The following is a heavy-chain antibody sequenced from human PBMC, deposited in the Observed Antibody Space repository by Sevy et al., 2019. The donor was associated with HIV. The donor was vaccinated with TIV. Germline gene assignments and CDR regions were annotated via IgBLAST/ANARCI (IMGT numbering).Heavy chain of an antibody. Sequence: GGSLRLSCTASGFTFSSYDMNWVRQAPGKGLEWVSKIRSSGSSIYYADSVKGRFTISRDNAKNSLNLQMNSLRAEDTAVYYCTGNGGAFDNGFDPWGQGTLVTVSS. CDR3: TGNGGAFDNGFDP. J-gene: IGHJ5*02. CDR2: IRSSGSSI. CDR1: GFTFSSYD. V-gene: IGHV3-48*03. D-gene: IGHD2-8*01.